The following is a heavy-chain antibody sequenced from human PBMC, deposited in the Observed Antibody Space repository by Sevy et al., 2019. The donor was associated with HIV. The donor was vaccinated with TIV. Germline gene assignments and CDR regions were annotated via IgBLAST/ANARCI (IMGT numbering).Heavy chain of an antibody. V-gene: IGHV4-34*01. D-gene: IGHD3-3*01. CDR3: GRGGIYDFWTGYYTGDYYYGMDV. CDR1: GGSFSGYY. CDR2: FKHSGST. J-gene: IGHJ6*02. Sequence: SETLSLTCAVYGGSFSGYYWSWIRRPPGKGLEWIGEFKHSGSTNDNPSLKSRVTISVDTSKNQFSLKLSSVTAADTAVYYCGRGGIYDFWTGYYTGDYYYGMDVWGQGTTVTVSS.